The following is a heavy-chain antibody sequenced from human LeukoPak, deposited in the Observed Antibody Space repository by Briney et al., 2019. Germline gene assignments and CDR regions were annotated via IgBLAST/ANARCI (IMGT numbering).Heavy chain of an antibody. CDR3: VRGKAMVVVQVAMGF. V-gene: IGHV3-20*04. J-gene: IGHJ1*01. D-gene: IGHD2-2*01. CDR2: INWNGDDI. Sequence: GSLTLSCAASGFTFGDYGMNWIRQVPGKGLEWISGINWNGDDIGYAYSVRGRFTISRTNAKNFVYLQMDSLRAEDTALSYCVRGKAMVVVQVAMGFRGQGALVTVAS. CDR1: GFTFGDYG.